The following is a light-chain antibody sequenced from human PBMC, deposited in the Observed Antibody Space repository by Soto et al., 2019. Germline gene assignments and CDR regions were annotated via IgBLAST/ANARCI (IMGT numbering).Light chain of an antibody. Sequence: EIVLTQSPATLSLSPGERATLSCRASQSVSSYLAWYQQRPGQAPRLLIYDASSRATGIPDRFSGSGSGTDFTLTISRLEPEDVAVYYCQQYGSSRAITFGQGTRLEIK. CDR2: DAS. V-gene: IGKV3-20*01. J-gene: IGKJ5*01. CDR3: QQYGSSRAIT. CDR1: QSVSSY.